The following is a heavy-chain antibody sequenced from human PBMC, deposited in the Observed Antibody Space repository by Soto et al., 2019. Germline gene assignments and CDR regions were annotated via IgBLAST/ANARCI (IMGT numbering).Heavy chain of an antibody. Sequence: GGSLRLSCAASGFTFSSYAMSWVRQAPGKGLEWVSAISGSGGSAYYADSVKGRFTISRDNSKNTLYLQMNSLRAEDTAVYYCAKDLITMVRGRVSSFDIWGQGTIVTVSS. D-gene: IGHD3-10*01. V-gene: IGHV3-23*01. CDR2: ISGSGGSA. CDR3: AKDLITMVRGRVSSFDI. J-gene: IGHJ3*02. CDR1: GFTFSSYA.